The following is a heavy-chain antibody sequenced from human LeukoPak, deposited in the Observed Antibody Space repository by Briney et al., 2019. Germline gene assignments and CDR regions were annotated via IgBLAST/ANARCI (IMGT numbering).Heavy chain of an antibody. CDR1: GFTSSSYW. J-gene: IGHJ4*02. CDR3: AREGRNYFDY. V-gene: IGHV3-7*01. Sequence: GGSLRLSCAASGFTSSSYWMSWGRQAPGKGLEWVANIKQDGSEKYYVDSVKGRFTISRDNAKNSLYLQMNSLRAEDTAVYYCAREGRNYFDYWGQGTLVTVSS. CDR2: IKQDGSEK.